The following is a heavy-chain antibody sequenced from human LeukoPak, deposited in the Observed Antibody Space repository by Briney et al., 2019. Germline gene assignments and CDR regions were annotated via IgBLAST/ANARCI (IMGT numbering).Heavy chain of an antibody. V-gene: IGHV1-69*06. CDR2: IIPIFGTA. CDR1: GGTFSSYA. D-gene: IGHD2-15*01. J-gene: IGHJ6*03. CDR3: ARATAPLGCSGGSCYLNYMDV. Sequence: ASVKVSCKASGGTFSSYAISWVRQAPGQGLEWMGGIIPIFGTANYAQKFQGRVTITADKSTSTAYMELSSLRSEDTAVYYCARATAPLGCSGGSCYLNYMDVWGKGTTVTVSS.